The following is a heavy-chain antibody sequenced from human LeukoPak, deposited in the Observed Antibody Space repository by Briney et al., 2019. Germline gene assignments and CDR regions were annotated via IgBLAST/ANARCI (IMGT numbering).Heavy chain of an antibody. V-gene: IGHV3-7*04. CDR2: IKEAGTET. CDR1: GFTFSSYS. Sequence: GGSLTLSCRASGFTFSSYSMTWVRQAPGKGLEWVATIKEAGTETFYVDSVKGRFTISRDNAKNSLFLQMNSLRAEDTAVYFCATDDLKNRGYYNIEDWGQGTLVTVSS. CDR3: ATDDLKNRGYYNIED. J-gene: IGHJ4*02. D-gene: IGHD3-22*01.